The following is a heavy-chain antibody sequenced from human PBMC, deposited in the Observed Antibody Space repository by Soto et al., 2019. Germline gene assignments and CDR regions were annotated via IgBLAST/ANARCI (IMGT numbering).Heavy chain of an antibody. CDR3: ARVSVGSTQYFLH. V-gene: IGHV3-23*01. Sequence: NWVSSISGSGHSTFYADSVEGRLTISRDISKNTLFLQMNSLRAEDTAVYYCARVSVGSTQYFLHWGQGTLVTVS. CDR2: ISGSGHST. D-gene: IGHD1-26*01. J-gene: IGHJ1*01.